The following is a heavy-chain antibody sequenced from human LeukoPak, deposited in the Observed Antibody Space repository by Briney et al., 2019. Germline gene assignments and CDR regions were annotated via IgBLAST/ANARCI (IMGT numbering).Heavy chain of an antibody. J-gene: IGHJ4*02. CDR2: ISGSGST. D-gene: IGHD6-13*01. CDR3: AKMNDGIAAAMIPYFDY. V-gene: IGHV3-23*01. CDR1: GFTFSSYA. Sequence: GGSLRLSCAASGFTFSSYAMSWVRQAPGKGLEWVSAISGSGSTYYADSVKGRFTISRDNSKNTLYLQMNSLRAEDTAVYYCAKMNDGIAAAMIPYFDYWGQGTLVTVSS.